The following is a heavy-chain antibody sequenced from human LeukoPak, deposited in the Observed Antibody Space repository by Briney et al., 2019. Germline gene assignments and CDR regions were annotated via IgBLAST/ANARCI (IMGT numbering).Heavy chain of an antibody. CDR1: GGSISTYY. J-gene: IGHJ4*02. D-gene: IGHD6-19*01. V-gene: IGHV4-59*01. Sequence: PSETLSLTCAVSGGSISTYYWSWLRQPPAKGLEWIGYIYYTGSTNYNPSLESRVTITIDTSKNQLSLKLSSVTAADTAVYYCARGIAVAGKSYFDYWGQGSLVTVSS. CDR3: ARGIAVAGKSYFDY. CDR2: IYYTGST.